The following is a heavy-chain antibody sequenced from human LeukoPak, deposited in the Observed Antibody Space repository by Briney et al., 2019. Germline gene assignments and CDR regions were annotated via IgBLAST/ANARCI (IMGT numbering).Heavy chain of an antibody. CDR3: ARSQNYYGSGDY. Sequence: SETLSLTCTVSGDSVSNGNYYWSWLRQPPGKALEWIGYIYYTGSTYYNPSLEGRVTISVDTSRNQFSVKLSSVTAADTAVYYCARSQNYYGSGDYWSQGTLVTVSS. D-gene: IGHD3-10*01. CDR1: GDSVSNGNYY. J-gene: IGHJ4*02. CDR2: IYYTGST. V-gene: IGHV4-61*01.